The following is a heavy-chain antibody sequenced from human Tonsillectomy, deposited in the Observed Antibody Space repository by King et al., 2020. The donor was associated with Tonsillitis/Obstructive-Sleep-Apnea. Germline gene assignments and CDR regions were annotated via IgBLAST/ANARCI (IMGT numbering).Heavy chain of an antibody. J-gene: IGHJ5*02. CDR3: ARGKPAGSSFSNWFDP. CDR2: INPNSGDT. V-gene: IGHV1-2*04. Sequence: VQLVESGAEVKKPGASVKVSCKASGYTFTAYYIHWVRQAPGQGLEWMGWINPNSGDTNYAQKFQAWVTMTRDTSISTAYMELRRLRFDDTAVYYCARGKPAGSSFSNWFDPWGQGTLVTVSS. CDR1: GYTFTAYY. D-gene: IGHD6-13*01.